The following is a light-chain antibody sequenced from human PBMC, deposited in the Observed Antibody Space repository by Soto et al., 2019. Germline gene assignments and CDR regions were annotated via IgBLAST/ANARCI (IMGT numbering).Light chain of an antibody. V-gene: IGKV1-39*01. CDR3: QQSYSNPRT. J-gene: IGKJ1*01. CDR2: AAS. CDR1: HSMSRF. Sequence: VHITQSPSSLSASLGDSVTITCRASHSMSRFLNWYQQKKGTAPKLLIYAASSLQSGVPSRFSGSGSWTDFTLTISSLQPEDFETDYCQQSYSNPRTFGQGTKVDI.